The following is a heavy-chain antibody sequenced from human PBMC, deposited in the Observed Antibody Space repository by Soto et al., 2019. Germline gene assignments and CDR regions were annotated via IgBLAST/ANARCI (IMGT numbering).Heavy chain of an antibody. CDR3: ARHVEEMANEKRFDY. V-gene: IGHV1-69*06. CDR1: GCTFSRYA. J-gene: IGHJ4*02. D-gene: IGHD1-1*01. CDR2: ILPIFGTA. Sequence: QVQLVQSGAEVKKPGSSVKVSCKASGCTFSRYAISWVRQAPGQGLEWMGGILPIFGTANYAQKFQGRVTITADKSTITAYMELSSLRSEDTAVYYCARHVEEMANEKRFDYWGQGTLVTVSS.